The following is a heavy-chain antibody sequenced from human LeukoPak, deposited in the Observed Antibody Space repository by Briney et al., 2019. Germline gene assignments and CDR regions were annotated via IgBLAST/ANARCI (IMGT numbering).Heavy chain of an antibody. CDR1: GGSISSYY. V-gene: IGHV4-59*01. J-gene: IGHJ4*02. CDR2: IYYSGST. CDR3: ASLTVLGYSYGYFDY. Sequence: SETLSLTCTVSGGSISSYYWSWIRQPPGKGLEWIGYIYYSGSTNYNPSLKGRVTISVDTSKNQFSLKLSSVTAADTAVYYCASLTVLGYSYGYFDYWGQGTLVTVSS. D-gene: IGHD5-18*01.